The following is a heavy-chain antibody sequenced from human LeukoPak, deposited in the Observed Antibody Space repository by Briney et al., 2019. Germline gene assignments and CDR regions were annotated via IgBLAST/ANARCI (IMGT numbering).Heavy chain of an antibody. Sequence: SETLSLTCTVSGGSISSYYWSWIRQPAGKGLEWIGRIYTSGSTNYNPSLKSRVTMSVDTSKNQFSLKLSSVTAADTAVYYCASSHSSSWSRAFDYWGQGTLVTVSS. V-gene: IGHV4-4*07. CDR3: ASSHSSSWSRAFDY. D-gene: IGHD6-13*01. J-gene: IGHJ4*02. CDR1: GGSISSYY. CDR2: IYTSGST.